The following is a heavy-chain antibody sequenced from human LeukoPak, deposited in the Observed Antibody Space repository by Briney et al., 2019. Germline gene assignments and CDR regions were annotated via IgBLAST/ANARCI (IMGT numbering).Heavy chain of an antibody. CDR3: ARGNYDLLIPFDY. J-gene: IGHJ4*02. Sequence: SETLSLTCAVSGYSISSGYYWGWIRQPPGKGLEWIGSIYHSGSTYYNPSLKSRVTISVDTSKNQFSLKLSSVTAADTAVYYCARGNYDLLIPFDYWGQGTLVTVSS. D-gene: IGHD3-3*01. CDR1: GYSISSGYY. V-gene: IGHV4-38-2*01. CDR2: IYHSGST.